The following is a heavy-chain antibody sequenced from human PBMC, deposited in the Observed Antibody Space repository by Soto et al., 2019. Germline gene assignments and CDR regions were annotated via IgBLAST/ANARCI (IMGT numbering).Heavy chain of an antibody. J-gene: IGHJ3*02. Sequence: SETLSLTCAVYGGSFSGYYWSWIRQPPGKGLEWIGEINHSGSTNYNPSLKSRVTISVDTSKNQFSLKLSSVTAADTAVYYCARGLGIVGATGGVAFDIWGQGTMVTVSS. CDR2: INHSGST. CDR3: ARGLGIVGATGGVAFDI. D-gene: IGHD1-26*01. CDR1: GGSFSGYY. V-gene: IGHV4-34*01.